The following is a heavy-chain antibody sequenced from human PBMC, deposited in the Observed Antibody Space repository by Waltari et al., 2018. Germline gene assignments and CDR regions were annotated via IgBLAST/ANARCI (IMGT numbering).Heavy chain of an antibody. CDR3: ARVISLWGPGTNRSYYYYMDV. Sequence: QVQLVQSGAEVKKPGSSVKVSCKASGGTFSSYAISWVRQAPGHGLEGMGGIIPILGIANYAQKFQGRVTITADKSTSTAYMELSSLRSEDTAVYYCARVISLWGPGTNRSYYYYMDVWGKGTTVTVSS. CDR2: IIPILGIA. V-gene: IGHV1-69*10. CDR1: GGTFSSYA. D-gene: IGHD3-16*01. J-gene: IGHJ6*03.